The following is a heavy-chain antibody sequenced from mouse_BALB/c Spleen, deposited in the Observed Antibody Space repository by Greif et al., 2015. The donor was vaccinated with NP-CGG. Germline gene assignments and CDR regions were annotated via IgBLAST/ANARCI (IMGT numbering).Heavy chain of an antibody. D-gene: IGHD2-3*01. CDR3: GREEVYDGYSNWYFDV. Sequence: EVKLVESGAELVKPGASVKLSCTASGFNIKDTYMHWVKQRPEQGLEWIGRIDPANGNTKYDPKFQGKATITADTSSNTAYLQLSSLTSEDTAVYYCGREEVYDGYSNWYFDVWGAGTTVTVSS. J-gene: IGHJ1*01. V-gene: IGHV14-3*02. CDR2: IDPANGNT. CDR1: GFNIKDTY.